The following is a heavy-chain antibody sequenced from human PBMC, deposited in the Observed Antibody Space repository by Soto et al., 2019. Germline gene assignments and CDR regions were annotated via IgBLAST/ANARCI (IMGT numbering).Heavy chain of an antibody. Sequence: QVQLGQSGAEVKKPGASVKVSCKASGYTFTSYGISWVRQAPGHGLEWMGWCSAYNGNTNYAQKLQGRVTIITDTSTSTAYMALRSLRSSDTAVYYCAREGCSSTSCSGHFDVWGQGTMVTVSS. CDR3: AREGCSSTSCSGHFDV. D-gene: IGHD2-2*01. J-gene: IGHJ3*01. V-gene: IGHV1-18*01. CDR1: GYTFTSYG. CDR2: CSAYNGNT.